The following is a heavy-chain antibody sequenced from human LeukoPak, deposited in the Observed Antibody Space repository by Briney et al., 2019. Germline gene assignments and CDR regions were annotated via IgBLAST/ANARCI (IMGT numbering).Heavy chain of an antibody. V-gene: IGHV3-23*01. Sequence: PGGSLRLSCAASRFTFSSYAMNWVRQAPGKGLEWVSAISGSGGSIYYTDSVKGRFTISRDNSKNTLFLQMNSLRAEDTAVYYCAKVWGSYSTGYFDYWGQGILVTVAS. CDR3: AKVWGSYSTGYFDY. CDR1: RFTFSSYA. J-gene: IGHJ4*02. D-gene: IGHD1-26*01. CDR2: ISGSGGSI.